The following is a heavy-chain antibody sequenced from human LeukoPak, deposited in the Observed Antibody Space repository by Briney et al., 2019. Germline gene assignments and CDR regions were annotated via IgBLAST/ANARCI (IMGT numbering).Heavy chain of an antibody. V-gene: IGHV4-31*03. J-gene: IGHJ4*02. D-gene: IGHD3-3*01. Sequence: SETVSLNCSVSGVSGNSVDYYWSWIRKQPGKGLEWIGYIYYSGSTYYNPSLKSRVTISVDTSKNQFSLKLSSVTAADTAVYYCARLRFLEWFPHLDYWGQGTLVTVSS. CDR3: ARLRFLEWFPHLDY. CDR1: GVSGNSVDYY. CDR2: IYYSGST.